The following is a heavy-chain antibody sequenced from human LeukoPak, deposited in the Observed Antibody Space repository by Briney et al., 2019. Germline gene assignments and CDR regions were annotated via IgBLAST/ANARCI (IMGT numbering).Heavy chain of an antibody. V-gene: IGHV3-30*02. J-gene: IGHJ4*02. CDR3: ARRGPCGYDY. CDR1: GFMFNDYG. CDR2: IGYDGRNK. D-gene: IGHD2-21*01. Sequence: GGSLRLSCETSGFMFNDYGMHWVRHSPAKGLEWVSSIGYDGRNKNYIDSVKGRFTISRDNSKNSLYLQMNSLRTEDTAVYYCARRGPCGYDYWGQGTLVTVSS.